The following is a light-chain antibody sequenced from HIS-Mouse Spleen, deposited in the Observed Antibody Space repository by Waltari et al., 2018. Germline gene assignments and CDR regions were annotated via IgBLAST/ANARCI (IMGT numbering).Light chain of an antibody. CDR2: DVS. Sequence: QSALTQPASVSGSHGQSITISCTGTSSDVVGYNYVSWYQQHPGKAPKLMIYDVSNRPSGVSNRFSGSKSGNTASLTISGLQAEDEADYYCSSYTSSSTLVVFGRGTKLTVL. V-gene: IGLV2-14*03. J-gene: IGLJ2*01. CDR1: SSDVVGYNY. CDR3: SSYTSSSTLVV.